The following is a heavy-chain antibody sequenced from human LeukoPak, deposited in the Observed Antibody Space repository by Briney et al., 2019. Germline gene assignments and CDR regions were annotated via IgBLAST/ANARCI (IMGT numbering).Heavy chain of an antibody. D-gene: IGHD3-16*01. Sequence: SETLSLTCTVSGYSISSGYYWGWIRQPPGKGLEWIGSIYHSGSTYYNPSLKSRVTISVDTSKNQFSLKLSSVTAADTAVYYCAGPWGRKDTRDYWGQGNLVTVSS. CDR3: AGPWGRKDTRDY. V-gene: IGHV4-38-2*02. CDR1: GYSISSGYY. CDR2: IYHSGST. J-gene: IGHJ4*02.